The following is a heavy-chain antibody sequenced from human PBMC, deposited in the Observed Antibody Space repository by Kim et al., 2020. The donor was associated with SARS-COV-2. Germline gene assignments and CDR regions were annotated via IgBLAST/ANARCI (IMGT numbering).Heavy chain of an antibody. CDR3: ARDFIGPVVPAAKGGFDY. D-gene: IGHD2-2*01. J-gene: IGHJ4*02. Sequence: GGSLRLSCAASGFTFSSYAMHWVRQAPGKGLEWVAVISYDGSNKYYADSVKGRFTISRDNSKNTLYLQMNSLRAEDTAVYYCARDFIGPVVPAAKGGFDYWGQGTLVTVSS. CDR1: GFTFSSYA. V-gene: IGHV3-30-3*01. CDR2: ISYDGSNK.